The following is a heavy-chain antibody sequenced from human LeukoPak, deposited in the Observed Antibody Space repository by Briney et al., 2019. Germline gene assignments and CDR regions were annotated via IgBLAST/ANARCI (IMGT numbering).Heavy chain of an antibody. CDR2: LGGSGSDA. D-gene: IGHD2-2*01. CDR3: ARSQPSVRRFDF. V-gene: IGHV3-23*01. J-gene: IGHJ4*02. Sequence: GGSLRLSCAASGFTFSGYAMFWVRQAPGKGLHWVSALGGSGSDAYYADSVKGRFTISRDNSQNMLYLQMRNLRVDDTAVYYCARSQPSVRRFDFWGQGTLVTVSS. CDR1: GFTFSGYA.